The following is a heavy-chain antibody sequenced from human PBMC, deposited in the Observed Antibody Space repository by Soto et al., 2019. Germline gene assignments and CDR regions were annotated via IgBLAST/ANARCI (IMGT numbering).Heavy chain of an antibody. CDR3: VRDMQLWRLDS. V-gene: IGHV3-74*03. CDR2: INTDGSVA. Sequence: EVQLVESGGGLVQPGESLRLSCAASGLTFRSYRMPWVSQAPGKGLVWVSRINTDGSVAMYVDSVKARFTISRDNAKNTLYLHMTSLRAEDTAVYYCVRDMQLWRLDSGGQGTLVTVSS. D-gene: IGHD2-21*01. J-gene: IGHJ4*02. CDR1: GLTFRSYR.